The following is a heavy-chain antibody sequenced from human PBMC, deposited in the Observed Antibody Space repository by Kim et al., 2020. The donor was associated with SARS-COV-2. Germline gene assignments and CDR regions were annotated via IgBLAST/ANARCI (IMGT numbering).Heavy chain of an antibody. CDR2: T. J-gene: IGHJ4*01. V-gene: IGHV1-46*01. CDR3: VREFPVSFYFDY. Sequence: TLYAQEFQGRINMTRDTSTSTGYMELSSLTPEDTAVYYCVREFPVSFYFDYWGQGTLVAVSS.